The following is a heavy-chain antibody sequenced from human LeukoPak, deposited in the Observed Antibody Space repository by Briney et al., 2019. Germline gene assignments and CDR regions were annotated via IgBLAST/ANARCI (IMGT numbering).Heavy chain of an antibody. CDR3: ASGHYDYVWGSISPTNYFDY. Sequence: GGSLRLSCAASGFTFSSNSMNWVRQAPGKGLEWVSSISGTSNYIFYADSVKGRFTNSRDNTKNSLYLQMNSLRAEDTAVYYCASGHYDYVWGSISPTNYFDYWGQGTLVTVSS. D-gene: IGHD3-16*01. CDR1: GFTFSSNS. V-gene: IGHV3-21*01. J-gene: IGHJ4*02. CDR2: ISGTSNYI.